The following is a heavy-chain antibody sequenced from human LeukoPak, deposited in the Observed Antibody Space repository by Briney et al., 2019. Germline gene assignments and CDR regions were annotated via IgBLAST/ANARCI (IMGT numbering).Heavy chain of an antibody. CDR1: GFTFSYAW. J-gene: IGHJ4*02. D-gene: IGHD3-22*01. CDR2: ISSSSSTK. CDR3: AHSSDFDY. Sequence: GGSLRLSCAASGFTFSYAWMTWVRQAPGKGLEWISYISSSSSTKHYADSVKGRFAISRDNAKNSLYLQMNSLRDEDTAVYYCAHSSDFDYWGQGTLVTVSS. V-gene: IGHV3-48*02.